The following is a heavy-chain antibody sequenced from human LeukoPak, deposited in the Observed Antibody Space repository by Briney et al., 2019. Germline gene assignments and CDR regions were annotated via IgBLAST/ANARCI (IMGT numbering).Heavy chain of an antibody. CDR2: ISWNSGSI. CDR3: ARDYYGDLYFDY. D-gene: IGHD4-17*01. V-gene: IGHV3-9*01. Sequence: GRSLRLSCAASGFTFDDYAMHWVRQAPGKGLEWVSGISWNSGSIGYADSVKGRFTISRDNARNSLYLQMNSLRAEDTAVYFCARDYYGDLYFDYWGQGTLVTVSS. J-gene: IGHJ4*02. CDR1: GFTFDDYA.